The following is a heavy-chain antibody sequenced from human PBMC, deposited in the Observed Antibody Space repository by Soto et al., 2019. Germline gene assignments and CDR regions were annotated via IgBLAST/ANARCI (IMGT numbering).Heavy chain of an antibody. CDR3: ASGKMTTVTTAFDY. CDR1: GGTFSSYA. D-gene: IGHD4-17*01. Sequence: GASVKVSCKASGGTFSSYAISWVRQAPGQGLEWMGGIIPIFGTANYAQKFQGRVTITADKSTSTAYMELSSLRSEDTAVYYCASGKMTTVTTAFDYWGQGTLVTVSS. J-gene: IGHJ4*02. V-gene: IGHV1-69*06. CDR2: IIPIFGTA.